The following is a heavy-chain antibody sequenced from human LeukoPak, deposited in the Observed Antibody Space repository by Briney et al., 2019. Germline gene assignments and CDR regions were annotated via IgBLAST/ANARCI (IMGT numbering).Heavy chain of an antibody. Sequence: GGSLRLSCTASGFTFGDYAMSWVRQAPGKGLEWVGFIRSKAYGGTTEYAASVKGRFTISRDDSKSIAYLQMNSLKTEDTAVYYCTRRWAHCSSTSCYIDYWGQGTLVTVSS. CDR1: GFTFGDYA. J-gene: IGHJ4*02. D-gene: IGHD2-2*02. CDR2: IRSKAYGGTT. V-gene: IGHV3-49*04. CDR3: TRRWAHCSSTSCYIDY.